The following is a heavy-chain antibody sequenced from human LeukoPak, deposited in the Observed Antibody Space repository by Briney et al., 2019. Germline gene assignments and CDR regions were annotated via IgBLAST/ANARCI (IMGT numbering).Heavy chain of an antibody. J-gene: IGHJ6*03. CDR1: GGTFSSYA. D-gene: IGHD6-6*01. Sequence: ASVKVSCKASGGTFSSYAISWVRQAPGQGLEWMGGIIPIFGTANYAQKFQGRVTITTDESTSTAYMELSSLRSEDTAVYYCAMTNSSSSPWDYYYYYMDVWGKGTTVTVSS. CDR2: IIPIFGTA. CDR3: AMTNSSSSPWDYYYYYMDV. V-gene: IGHV1-69*05.